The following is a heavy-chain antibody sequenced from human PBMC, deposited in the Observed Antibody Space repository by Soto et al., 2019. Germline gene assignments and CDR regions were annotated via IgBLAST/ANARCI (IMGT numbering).Heavy chain of an antibody. J-gene: IGHJ6*02. V-gene: IGHV6-1*01. CDR1: GDSVSSNSAA. CDR3: ARGSSSKSGSLYYYYGMAV. CDR2: TYYRSKWYN. D-gene: IGHD1-26*01. Sequence: QVQLQQSGPGLVKPSQTLSLTCAISGDSVSSNSAAWNWIRQSPSRGLEWLGRTYYRSKWYNDYAVSVKSRITINPDTSKNQFSLQLNSVTPEDTAVYYCARGSSSKSGSLYYYYGMAVWGQGTTVTVSS.